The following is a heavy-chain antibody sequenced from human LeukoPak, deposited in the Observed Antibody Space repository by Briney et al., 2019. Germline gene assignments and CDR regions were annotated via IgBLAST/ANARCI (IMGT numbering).Heavy chain of an antibody. J-gene: IGHJ4*02. CDR3: ARTGTDGYNQKPNPDFDY. V-gene: IGHV1-2*02. Sequence: ASVKVSCKASGYTFTGYYMHWVRQAPGQGLEWMGWINPNSGGTNYAQKFQGRVTMTRDTSISTAYMELSRLRSDDTAVYYCARTGTDGYNQKPNPDFDYWGQGTLVTVSS. D-gene: IGHD5-24*01. CDR1: GYTFTGYY. CDR2: INPNSGGT.